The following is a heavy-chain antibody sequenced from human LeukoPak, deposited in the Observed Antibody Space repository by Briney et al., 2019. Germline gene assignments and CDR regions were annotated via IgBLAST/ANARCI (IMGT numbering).Heavy chain of an antibody. CDR3: ARDLGDSILPGLLWFGELLPDY. V-gene: IGHV1-46*01. CDR1: GYTFTCYY. D-gene: IGHD3-10*01. CDR2: INPSGGST. Sequence: GASVKVSCKASGYTFTCYYMHWVRQAPGQGLEWMGIINPSGGSTSYAQKFQGRVTMTRDTSTSTVYMELSSLRSEDTAVYYCARDLGDSILPGLLWFGELLPDYWGQGTLVTVSS. J-gene: IGHJ4*02.